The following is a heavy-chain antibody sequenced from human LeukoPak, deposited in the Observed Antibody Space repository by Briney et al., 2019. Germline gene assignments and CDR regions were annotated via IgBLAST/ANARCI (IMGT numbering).Heavy chain of an antibody. Sequence: PGRSLRLSCAASGFTFSSYAMSWVRQAPGKGLEWVSAISGSGGSTYYADSVKGRFTISRDNSKNTLYLQMNSLRAEDTAVYYCATDCSSTSCYSGYWGQGTLVTVSS. D-gene: IGHD2-2*01. V-gene: IGHV3-23*01. CDR1: GFTFSSYA. CDR3: ATDCSSTSCYSGY. J-gene: IGHJ4*02. CDR2: ISGSGGST.